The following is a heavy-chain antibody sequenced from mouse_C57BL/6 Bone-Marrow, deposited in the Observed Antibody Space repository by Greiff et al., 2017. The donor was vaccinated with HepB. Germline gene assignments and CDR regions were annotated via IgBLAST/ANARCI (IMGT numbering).Heavy chain of an antibody. D-gene: IGHD1-1*01. J-gene: IGHJ1*03. CDR3: TRDGHVRYRYFDV. CDR2: ISSGGDYI. V-gene: IGHV5-9-1*02. CDR1: GFTFSSYA. Sequence: EVQGVESGEGLVKPGGSLKLSCAASGFTFSSYAMSWVRQTPEKRLEWVAYISSGGDYIYYADTVKGRFTISRDNARNTLYLQMSSLKSEDTAMYYCTRDGHVRYRYFDVWGTGTTVTVSS.